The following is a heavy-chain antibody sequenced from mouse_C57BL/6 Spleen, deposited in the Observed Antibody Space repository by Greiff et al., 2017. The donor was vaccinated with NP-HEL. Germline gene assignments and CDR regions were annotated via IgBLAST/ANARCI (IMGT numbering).Heavy chain of an antibody. CDR2: IHPNSGST. CDR3: AREEEYPYSKGDFDD. V-gene: IGHV1-64*01. Sequence: QVQLQQPGAELVKPGASVKLSCKASGYTFTSYWMHWVKQRPGQGLEWIGMIHPNSGSTNYNEKFKSKATLTVDKSSSTAYMQLSSLTSEDSAVYYGAREEEYPYSKGDFDDWGTGTTVTVSS. CDR1: GYTFTSYW. D-gene: IGHD2-5*01. J-gene: IGHJ1*03.